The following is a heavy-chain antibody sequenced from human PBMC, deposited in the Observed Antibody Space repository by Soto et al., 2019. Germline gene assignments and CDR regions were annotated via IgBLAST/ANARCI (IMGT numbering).Heavy chain of an antibody. CDR3: ARAESGSYYYYYGMDV. Sequence: SVKVSCKASGGTFNSYAINWVRQAPGQGLEWMGGIIPIFGTANYAQKFQGRVTITADESTSTAYMELSSLRSEDTAVYYCARAESGSYYYYYGMDVWGQGTTVTVSS. J-gene: IGHJ6*02. CDR1: GGTFNSYA. D-gene: IGHD1-26*01. CDR2: IIPIFGTA. V-gene: IGHV1-69*13.